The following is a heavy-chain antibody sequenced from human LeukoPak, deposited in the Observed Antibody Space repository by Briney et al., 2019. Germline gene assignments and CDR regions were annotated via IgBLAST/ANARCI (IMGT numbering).Heavy chain of an antibody. V-gene: IGHV3-23*01. D-gene: IGHD2-15*01. CDR2: ISGSGGST. J-gene: IGHJ4*02. CDR1: GFTFSSYA. Sequence: PGESLRLSCAASGFTFSSYAMSWVRQAPGKGLDWVSAISGSGGSTYYADSVKGRFTISRDNLQNTLYLQMNSLRAEDTAVYYCAKDRVVAGIEFDFRGQGTLVTVSS. CDR3: AKDRVVAGIEFDF.